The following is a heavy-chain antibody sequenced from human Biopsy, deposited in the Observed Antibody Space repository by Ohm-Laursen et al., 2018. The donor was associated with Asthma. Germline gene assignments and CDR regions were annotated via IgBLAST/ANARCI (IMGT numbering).Heavy chain of an antibody. CDR1: GDAMSTSGSY. V-gene: IGHV4-39*02. D-gene: IGHD6-6*01. J-gene: IGHJ2*01. CDR2: IYYSGRT. CDR3: ARAVSSSSYWYFDL. Sequence: SETLSLTCIVSGDAMSTSGSYWGWIRQSPGKGLEWIGSIYYSGRTYYNPSLESRVTISADTSKNHFSLKVISVTAADTAVYYCARAVSSSSYWYFDLWGRGDLVTVSS.